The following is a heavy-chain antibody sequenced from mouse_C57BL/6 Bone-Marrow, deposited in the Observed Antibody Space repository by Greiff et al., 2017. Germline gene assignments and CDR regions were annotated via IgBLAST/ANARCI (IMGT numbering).Heavy chain of an antibody. Sequence: QVQLQQPGAELVMPGASVKLSCKASGYTFTSYWMHWVKQRPGQGLEWIGEIDPSDSYTNYNQKFKGKSTLTVDKSSSTAYRQLSSLTSEDSSVYYCARWGYYGSSYLYYYAMDYWGQGTSVTVSS. J-gene: IGHJ4*01. V-gene: IGHV1-69*01. CDR1: GYTFTSYW. D-gene: IGHD1-1*01. CDR3: ARWGYYGSSYLYYYAMDY. CDR2: IDPSDSYT.